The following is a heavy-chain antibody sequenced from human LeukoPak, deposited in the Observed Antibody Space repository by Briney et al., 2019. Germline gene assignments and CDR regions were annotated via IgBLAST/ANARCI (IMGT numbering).Heavy chain of an antibody. CDR1: GGSISSSSYY. J-gene: IGHJ5*02. V-gene: IGHV4-39*07. CDR3: ARIATGYCSGGSCYSGYNWFDP. CDR2: IYYSGST. Sequence: SETLSLTCTVSGGSISSSSYYWGWIRQPPGKGLEWIGSIYYSGSTYYNPSLKSRVTMSVDTSKNQFSLKLSSVTAADTAVYYCARIATGYCSGGSCYSGYNWFDPWGQGTLVTVSS. D-gene: IGHD2-15*01.